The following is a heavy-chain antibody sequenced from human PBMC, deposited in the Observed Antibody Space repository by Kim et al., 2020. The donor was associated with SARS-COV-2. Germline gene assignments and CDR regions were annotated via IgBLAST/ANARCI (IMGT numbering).Heavy chain of an antibody. Sequence: GGSLRLSCAASGFTFSSYWMSLVRQAPGKGLEWVANIKQDGSEKYYVDSVKGRFTISRDNAKNSLYLQMNSLRAEDTAVYYCARNDYDFWSGYYYDYWGQGTLVTVSS. J-gene: IGHJ4*02. CDR2: IKQDGSEK. V-gene: IGHV3-7*01. D-gene: IGHD3-3*01. CDR3: ARNDYDFWSGYYYDY. CDR1: GFTFSSYW.